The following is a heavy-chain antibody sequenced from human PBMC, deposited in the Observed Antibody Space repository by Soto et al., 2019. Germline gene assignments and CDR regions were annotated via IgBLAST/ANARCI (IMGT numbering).Heavy chain of an antibody. D-gene: IGHD6-6*01. Sequence: EVQLVESGGGLVQPGGSLRLSCAASGFTFSSYWMSWVRQAPGKGLEWVANIKQDGSEKYYVDSVKGRFTISRDNAKNPLYLQMNSLRAEETAVYYCSSIALSSSPYYYYYYGMDVWGQGTTVTVSS. J-gene: IGHJ6*02. CDR2: IKQDGSEK. CDR1: GFTFSSYW. CDR3: SSIALSSSPYYYYYYGMDV. V-gene: IGHV3-7*01.